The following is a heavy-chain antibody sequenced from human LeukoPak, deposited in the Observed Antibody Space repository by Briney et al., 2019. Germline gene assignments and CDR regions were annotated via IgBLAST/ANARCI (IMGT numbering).Heavy chain of an antibody. CDR3: ARGGERANFYGLGSSPNWFDP. V-gene: IGHV1-8*02. Sequence: ASVKVSCKASGYTCISYDINWVRQAAGQGLEWMGWMNPNRGNTAYAQKFQGRVTMTRNTSISTAYMELSGLRSDDTAVYYCARGGERANFYGLGSSPNWFDPWGQGTLVTVSS. D-gene: IGHD3-10*01. CDR1: GYTCISYD. CDR2: MNPNRGNT. J-gene: IGHJ5*02.